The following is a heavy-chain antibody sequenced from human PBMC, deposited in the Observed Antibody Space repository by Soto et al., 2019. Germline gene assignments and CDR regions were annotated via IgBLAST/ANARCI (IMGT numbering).Heavy chain of an antibody. Sequence: SDTLSLTCTVSGGSVSSGSYYWSWIRQPPGKGLELIGYIYYSGRTHYNPSLKRRVTISVDTSKNQFSLKLSSVTAADTAVYYCARVFLACYWFHXWGQASPVAASX. CDR3: ARVFLACYWFHX. J-gene: IGHJ5*02. CDR2: IYYSGRT. D-gene: IGHD3-10*02. CDR1: GGSVSSGSYY. V-gene: IGHV4-61*01.